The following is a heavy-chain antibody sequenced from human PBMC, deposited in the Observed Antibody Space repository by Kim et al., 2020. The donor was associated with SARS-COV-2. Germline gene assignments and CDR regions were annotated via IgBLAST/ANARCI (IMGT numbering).Heavy chain of an antibody. V-gene: IGHV4-31*03. D-gene: IGHD3-22*01. CDR3: ARAPGLGTMIVVVTHFDY. Sequence: SETLSLTCTVSGGSISSGGYYWSWIRQHPGKGLEWIGYIYYSGSTYYNPSLKSRVTILVDTSKNQFSLKLSSVTAADTAVYYCARAPGLGTMIVVVTHFDYWGQGTLVTVSS. CDR1: GGSISSGGYY. CDR2: IYYSGST. J-gene: IGHJ4*02.